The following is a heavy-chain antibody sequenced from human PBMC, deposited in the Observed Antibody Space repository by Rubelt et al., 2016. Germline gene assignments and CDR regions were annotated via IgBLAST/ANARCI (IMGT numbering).Heavy chain of an antibody. D-gene: IGHD2-15*01. CDR2: IYYSGST. V-gene: IGHV4-59*12. Sequence: GSISSYYWSWIRQPPGKGLEWIGYIYYSGSTNYNPSLKSRVTISVDTSKNQFSPKLSSVTAADTAVYYCARGLGYCSGGSCYPKNWGQGTLVTVSS. CDR3: ARGLGYCSGGSCYPKN. J-gene: IGHJ4*02. CDR1: GSISSYY.